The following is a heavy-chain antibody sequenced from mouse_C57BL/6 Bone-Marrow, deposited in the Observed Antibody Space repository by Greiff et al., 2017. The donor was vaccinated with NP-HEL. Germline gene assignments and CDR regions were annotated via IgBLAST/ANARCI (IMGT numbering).Heavy chain of an antibody. D-gene: IGHD2-4*01. V-gene: IGHV7-1*01. CDR3: ARDAWNYEYAMDY. CDR2: SRNKANDYTT. J-gene: IGHJ4*01. CDR1: GFTFSDFY. Sequence: EVMLVESGGGLVQSGRSLRLSCATSGFTFSDFYMEWVRQAPGKGLEWIAASRNKANDYTTEYSASVKGRFIVSRDTSQSILYLQMNALRAEDTAIYYCARDAWNYEYAMDYWGQGTSVTVSS.